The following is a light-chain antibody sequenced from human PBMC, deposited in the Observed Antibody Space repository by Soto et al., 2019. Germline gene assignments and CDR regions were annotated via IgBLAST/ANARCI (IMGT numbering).Light chain of an antibody. CDR3: QQSDTIPWT. CDR2: VAS. CDR1: QSISSN. V-gene: IGKV1-39*01. Sequence: DIQMTQSPSSLSASVGDRVSISCRASQSISSNLNWYQQRPGKTPKLLISVASSLQSGVPSRFTGSGSGTDFTLTISSLQPEDFVTYYCQQSDTIPWTFGQGTKVEIK. J-gene: IGKJ1*01.